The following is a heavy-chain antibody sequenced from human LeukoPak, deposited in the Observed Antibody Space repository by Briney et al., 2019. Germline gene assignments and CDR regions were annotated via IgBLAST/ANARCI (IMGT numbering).Heavy chain of an antibody. CDR3: ARDPWGASYYYGMDV. D-gene: IGHD3-16*01. CDR1: GGSISSGGYY. J-gene: IGHJ6*02. CDR2: IYYSGNT. Sequence: PSETLSLTCTVSGGSISSGGYYWSWIRQHPGKGLEWIGYIYYSGNTYYNPSLKSRVTISVDTSKNQFSLKLSSVTAADTAVYYCARDPWGASYYYGMDVWAKGPRSPSP. V-gene: IGHV4-31*03.